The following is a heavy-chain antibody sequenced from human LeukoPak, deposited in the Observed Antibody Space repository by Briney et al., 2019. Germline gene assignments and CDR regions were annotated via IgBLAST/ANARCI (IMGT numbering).Heavy chain of an antibody. D-gene: IGHD2-2*02. J-gene: IGHJ4*02. CDR2: ISGSRGST. CDR1: GFTFSTSA. CDR3: AKDGHCSSTSCYTYDY. V-gene: IGHV3-23*01. Sequence: GGSLRLSCAASGFTFSTSAMSWVRQAPGKGLEWVSAISGSRGSTYYADSVKGRFTISRDNSKNTLYLQMNSLRAEDTAVYYCAKDGHCSSTSCYTYDYWGQGTLVTVSS.